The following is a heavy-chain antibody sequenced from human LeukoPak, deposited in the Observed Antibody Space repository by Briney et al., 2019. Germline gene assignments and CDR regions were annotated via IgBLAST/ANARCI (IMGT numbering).Heavy chain of an antibody. CDR2: IYSGGST. D-gene: IGHD2-2*01. CDR1: GFTVSSNY. Sequence: GGSLRLSCAASGFTVSSNYMSWVRQAPGKGLEWVSVIYSGGSTYYADSVKGRFTISRDNSKNALYLQMNSLRAEDTAVYYCAKDLFACSSTSCYSQSHWGQGTLVTVSS. J-gene: IGHJ4*02. V-gene: IGHV3-66*01. CDR3: AKDLFACSSTSCYSQSH.